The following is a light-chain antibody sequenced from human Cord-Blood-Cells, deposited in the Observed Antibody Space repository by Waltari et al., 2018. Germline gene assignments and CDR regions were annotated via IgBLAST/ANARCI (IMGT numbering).Light chain of an antibody. CDR3: SSYAGSNNWV. Sequence: QSALTQPPSASGSPGQSVTISCTGTSRHVGGYNYVPWYQQHPGKAPKLMIYEVSKRPSGVPDRFSGSKSGNTASLTVSGLQAEDEADYYCSSYAGSNNWVFGGGTKLTVL. J-gene: IGLJ3*02. V-gene: IGLV2-8*01. CDR2: EVS. CDR1: SRHVGGYNY.